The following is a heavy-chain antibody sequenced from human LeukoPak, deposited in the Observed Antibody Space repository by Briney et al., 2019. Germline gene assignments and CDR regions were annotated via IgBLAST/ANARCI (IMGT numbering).Heavy chain of an antibody. CDR1: GYTFTSYY. Sequence: ASVKVSCKASGYTFTSYYMHWVRQAPGQGLEWMGIINPSGGSTSYAQKFQGRVTMTRDMSTSTVYMELSSLRSEDTAVYYCARQVRRNRVAATPKWFDPWGQGTLVTVSP. J-gene: IGHJ5*02. D-gene: IGHD2-15*01. CDR2: INPSGGST. CDR3: ARQVRRNRVAATPKWFDP. V-gene: IGHV1-46*01.